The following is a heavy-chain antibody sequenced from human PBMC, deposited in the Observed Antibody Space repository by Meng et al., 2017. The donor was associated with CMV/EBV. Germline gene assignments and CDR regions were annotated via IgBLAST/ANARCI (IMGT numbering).Heavy chain of an antibody. CDR3: ARTPHNFGSGSYFDY. CDR1: GFTFSSYS. Sequence: GGSLRLSCAASGFTFSSYSMNWVRQAPGKGLEWVSSISSSSSYIYYADSVKGRFTISRDNAKNSLYLQMNSLRAEDTAVYYCARTPHNFGSGSYFDYWGQGTLVTVSS. CDR2: ISSSSSYI. D-gene: IGHD3-3*01. J-gene: IGHJ4*02. V-gene: IGHV3-21*01.